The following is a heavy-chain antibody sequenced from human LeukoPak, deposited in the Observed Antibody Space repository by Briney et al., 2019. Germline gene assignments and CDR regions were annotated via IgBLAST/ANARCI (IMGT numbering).Heavy chain of an antibody. CDR1: GYSFTSYW. V-gene: IGHV5-51*01. Sequence: KNGESLKISCKGSGYSFTSYWIGWVRQMPGKGLEWMGIIYPGDSDTRYSPSFQGQVTISADKSISTAYLQWSSLKASDTAMYYCARTYGSGSYHKGFFDYWGQGTLVTVSS. CDR3: ARTYGSGSYHKGFFDY. CDR2: IYPGDSDT. J-gene: IGHJ4*02. D-gene: IGHD3-10*01.